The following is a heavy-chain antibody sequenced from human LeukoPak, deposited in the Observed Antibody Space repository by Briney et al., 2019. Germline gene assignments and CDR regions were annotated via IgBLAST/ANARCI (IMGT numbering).Heavy chain of an antibody. CDR3: ATGGKFDFWSGYHIDN. J-gene: IGHJ4*02. Sequence: AGGSLRLSCEVSGFTFSSNAMHWVRQAPGKGLEWVAVISYDGSNKNFADSVKGRFTVSGDNSKHTLYLHMNSLRSDDTAMYYCATGGKFDFWSGYHIDNWGQGTLVTVSS. D-gene: IGHD3-3*01. CDR2: ISYDGSNK. CDR1: GFTFSSNA. V-gene: IGHV3-30*04.